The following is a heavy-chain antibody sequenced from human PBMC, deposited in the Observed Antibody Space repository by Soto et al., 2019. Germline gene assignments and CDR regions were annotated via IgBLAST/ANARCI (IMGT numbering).Heavy chain of an antibody. Sequence: PGGCVRLYCAASGFTFSSYAMSWVRQAPGKGLEGVSAISGSGGSTYYADSVKGRFTISRDNSKNTLYLQMNSLRAEDTAVYYCAKDYYDSSGYTPQPDAFDIWGQGTMVTVSS. CDR3: AKDYYDSSGYTPQPDAFDI. CDR1: GFTFSSYA. J-gene: IGHJ3*02. CDR2: ISGSGGST. V-gene: IGHV3-23*01. D-gene: IGHD3-22*01.